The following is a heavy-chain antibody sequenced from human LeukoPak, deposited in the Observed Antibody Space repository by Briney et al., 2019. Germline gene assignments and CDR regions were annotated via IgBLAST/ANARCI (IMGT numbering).Heavy chain of an antibody. CDR2: IYYSGST. Sequence: PGGSLRLSCAASGFTFDDYGLSWIRQPPGKGLEWIGSIYYSGSTYYNPSLKSRVTISVDTSKNQFSLKLSSVTAADTAVYYCARTRYYYNSRSYGAPYYFDYWGQGTLVTVSS. CDR3: ARTRYYYNSRSYGAPYYFDY. CDR1: GFTFDDYG. J-gene: IGHJ4*02. D-gene: IGHD3-10*01. V-gene: IGHV4-39*01.